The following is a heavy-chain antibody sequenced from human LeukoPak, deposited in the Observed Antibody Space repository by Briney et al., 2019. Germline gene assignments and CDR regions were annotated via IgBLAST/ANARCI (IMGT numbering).Heavy chain of an antibody. CDR2: TYHRSKWYN. CDR3: ARDRGRGYDYYYYYGMDV. J-gene: IGHJ6*02. CDR1: GDSVSSNSAA. V-gene: IGHV6-1*01. D-gene: IGHD5-12*01. Sequence: SQTLSLTCAISGDSVSSNSAAWNWIRQSPSRGLEWLGRTYHRSKWYNDYAVSVKSRITINPDTSKNQFSLQLNSVTPEDTAVYYCARDRGRGYDYYYYYGMDVWGQGTTVTVSS.